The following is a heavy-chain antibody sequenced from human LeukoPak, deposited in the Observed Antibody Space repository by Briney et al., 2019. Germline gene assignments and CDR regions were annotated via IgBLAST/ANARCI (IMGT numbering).Heavy chain of an antibody. D-gene: IGHD2-2*01. J-gene: IGHJ6*03. V-gene: IGHV4-59*12. CDR3: ARSNIVVVPAAPGDYYYYMDV. CDR2: IYYSGST. Sequence: SETLSLTCTVSGGSISSYYWSWIRQPPGKGLEWIGYIYYSGSTNYNPSLKSRVTISVDTSKNQFSLKLSSATAADTAVYYCARSNIVVVPAAPGDYYYYMDVWGKGTTVTVSS. CDR1: GGSISSYY.